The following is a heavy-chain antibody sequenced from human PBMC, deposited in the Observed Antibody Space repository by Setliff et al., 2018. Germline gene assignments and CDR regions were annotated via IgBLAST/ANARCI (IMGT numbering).Heavy chain of an antibody. V-gene: IGHV4-39*02. J-gene: IGHJ4*02. CDR3: AGLFRDGWNYFDS. CDR2: MYSSGTT. CDR1: SGSISTSNYF. Sequence: SETLSLTCIVSSGSISTSNYFLGWVRQPPGRGLEWIGSMYSSGTTNYNPSLKSRVTMSVDTSKILLSLKLSSVTTTATAVYYCAGLFRDGWNYFDSWGQGTLVTVSS. D-gene: IGHD2-21*01.